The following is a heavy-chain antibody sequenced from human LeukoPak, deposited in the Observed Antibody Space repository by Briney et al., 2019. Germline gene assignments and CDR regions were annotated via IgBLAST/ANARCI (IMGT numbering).Heavy chain of an antibody. J-gene: IGHJ3*02. D-gene: IGHD3-22*01. CDR1: GYTFTSYA. Sequence: ASVKVSCKASGYTFTSYAMHWVRQAPGQRLEWMGWINAGNGNTKYSQKFQGRVTITKDTSASTAYMEMSSLRSEDTAVYYCARDRSPLYGSSGYYYSDAFDIWGQGTTVTVSS. CDR2: INAGNGNT. V-gene: IGHV1-3*01. CDR3: ARDRSPLYGSSGYYYSDAFDI.